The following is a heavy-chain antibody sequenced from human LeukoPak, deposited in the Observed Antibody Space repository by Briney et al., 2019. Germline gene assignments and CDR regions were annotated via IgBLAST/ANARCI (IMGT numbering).Heavy chain of an antibody. J-gene: IGHJ3*02. V-gene: IGHV4-34*01. Sequence: SETLSLTCAVYGGSFSGYYWSWIRQPPGKGLEWIGEINHSGSTNYNPSLKSRVTISVDTSKNQFSLKLSSVTAADTAVYYCARAPALLWFGHREYTAFDIWGQGTMVTVSS. CDR1: GGSFSGYY. CDR3: ARAPALLWFGHREYTAFDI. D-gene: IGHD3-10*01. CDR2: INHSGST.